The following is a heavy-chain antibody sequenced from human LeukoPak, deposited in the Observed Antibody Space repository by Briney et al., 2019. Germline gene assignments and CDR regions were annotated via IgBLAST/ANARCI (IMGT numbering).Heavy chain of an antibody. CDR3: AKSPAAPYYFDC. Sequence: GGSLRLSCAASGFALSSYVMSWVRQAPGKGLEWVSTITVGGGTNYAYSVKGRFTISRDNSKNTLFLQMNTLGAEDTALFYCAKSPAAPYYFDCWGQGTLVAVSS. D-gene: IGHD6-13*01. CDR2: ITVGGGT. CDR1: GFALSSYV. V-gene: IGHV3-23*01. J-gene: IGHJ4*02.